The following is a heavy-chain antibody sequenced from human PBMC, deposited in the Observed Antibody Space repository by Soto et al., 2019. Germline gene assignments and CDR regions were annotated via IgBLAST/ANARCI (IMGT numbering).Heavy chain of an antibody. J-gene: IGHJ4*02. CDR1: GYTFTSYG. CDR2: ISAYNGNT. CDR3: ARLGGGHYYDSSGYH. D-gene: IGHD3-22*01. Sequence: ASVKVSCKASGYTFTSYGISWVRRAPGQGLEWMGWISAYNGNTNYAQKLQGRVTMTTDTSTSTAYMELRSLRSDDTAVYYCARLGGGHYYDSSGYHWGQRTLVTVSS. V-gene: IGHV1-18*01.